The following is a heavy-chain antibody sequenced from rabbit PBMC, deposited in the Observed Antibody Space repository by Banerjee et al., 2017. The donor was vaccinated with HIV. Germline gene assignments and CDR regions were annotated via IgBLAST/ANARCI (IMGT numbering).Heavy chain of an antibody. CDR1: GFSFSSGYW. J-gene: IGHJ4*01. Sequence: QSLEESGGDLVKPGASLTLTCTASGFSFSSGYWICWVRQAPGKGLEWIACIYTSGDITWYASWVNGRFTISKTSSTTVTLQVTSLTAADTATYFCARNFISSGYAFNLWGQGTLVTVS. V-gene: IGHV1S40*01. CDR2: IYTSGDIT. D-gene: IGHD1-1*01. CDR3: ARNFISSGYAFNL.